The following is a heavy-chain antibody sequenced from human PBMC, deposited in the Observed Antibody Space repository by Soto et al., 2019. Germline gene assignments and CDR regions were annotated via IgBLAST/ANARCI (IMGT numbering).Heavy chain of an antibody. J-gene: IGHJ5*02. D-gene: IGHD1-26*01. CDR3: ARSRWDSNWFDP. V-gene: IGHV4-39*07. Sequence: SETLSLTCTVSGGSISSSSYYWGWIRQPPGKGLEWIGEINHSGSTNYNPSLKSRVTISVDTSKNQFSLKLSSVTAADTAVYYCARSRWDSNWFDPWGQGILVTVSS. CDR1: GGSISSSSYY. CDR2: INHSGST.